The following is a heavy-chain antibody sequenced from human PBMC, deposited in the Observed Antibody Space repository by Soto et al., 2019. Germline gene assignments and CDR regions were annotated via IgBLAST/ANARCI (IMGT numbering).Heavy chain of an antibody. Sequence: QVQLVQSGAEVKKPGASVKVSCKASGYSFTNYAIHWVRQAPGQRLEWMGWINAGNGNTKYSQNFQGRVTMTRDTSASTAYMELSSLTSEDTAVYYCARDSRSIVVVWGALDIWGQGTMVTVSS. CDR3: ARDSRSIVVVWGALDI. CDR2: INAGNGNT. V-gene: IGHV1-3*01. J-gene: IGHJ3*02. D-gene: IGHD3-22*01. CDR1: GYSFTNYA.